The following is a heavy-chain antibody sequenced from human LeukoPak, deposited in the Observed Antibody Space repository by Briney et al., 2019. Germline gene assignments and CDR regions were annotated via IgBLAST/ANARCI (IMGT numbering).Heavy chain of an antibody. D-gene: IGHD3-10*01. Sequence: GGSLRLSCAASGFTVSSNYMSWVRQAPGKGLEWVSVIYSGGSTYYADSVKGRFTISRDNSKNTLYLQMNSLRAEDTAVYYCAKDKGMVRGIMDVWGKGTTVTISS. CDR3: AKDKGMVRGIMDV. V-gene: IGHV3-53*01. J-gene: IGHJ6*04. CDR1: GFTVSSNY. CDR2: IYSGGST.